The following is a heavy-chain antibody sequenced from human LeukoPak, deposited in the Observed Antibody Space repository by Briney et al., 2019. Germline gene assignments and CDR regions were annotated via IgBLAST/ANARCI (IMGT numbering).Heavy chain of an antibody. D-gene: IGHD3-10*01. CDR1: GYTFTTYA. Sequence: GASVKASCKASGYTFTTYAMHWVRQAPGQGLEWRAWLNAGNGNTKYSPEFQGRVTITRDTSASTAYMELNSLSSEDTAVYYCARDGGVWFGEYYFDYWGQGTLVTVSS. V-gene: IGHV1-3*01. CDR3: ARDGGVWFGEYYFDY. CDR2: LNAGNGNT. J-gene: IGHJ4*02.